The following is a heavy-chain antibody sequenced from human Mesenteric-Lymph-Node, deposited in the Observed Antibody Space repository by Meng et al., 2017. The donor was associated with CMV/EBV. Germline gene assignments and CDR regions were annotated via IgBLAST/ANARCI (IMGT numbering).Heavy chain of an antibody. Sequence: LSCAASGFTFSSYAMGWVRQAPGKGLEWVSAISGSGGSTYYADSVKGRFTISRDNSKNTLYLQMNSLRAEDTAVYYCARADTSCYDYWGQGTLVTVSS. CDR1: GFTFSSYA. CDR2: ISGSGGST. V-gene: IGHV3-23*01. CDR3: ARADTSCYDY. J-gene: IGHJ4*02. D-gene: IGHD2-2*01.